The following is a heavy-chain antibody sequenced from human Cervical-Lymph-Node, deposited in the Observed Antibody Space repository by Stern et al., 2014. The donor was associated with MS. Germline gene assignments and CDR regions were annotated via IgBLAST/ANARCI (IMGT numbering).Heavy chain of an antibody. D-gene: IGHD6-19*01. Sequence: QLVESGGGLVQPGRSLRLSCAASGFTFDDYAMHWVRQAPGKGLEWVSGISWNSGSIGYADSVKGRFTISRDNAKNFLYLQMNSLRAEDTALYYCAKGKGAVAVGYFDYWGQGTLVTVSS. CDR1: GFTFDDYA. CDR2: ISWNSGSI. V-gene: IGHV3-9*01. CDR3: AKGKGAVAVGYFDY. J-gene: IGHJ4*02.